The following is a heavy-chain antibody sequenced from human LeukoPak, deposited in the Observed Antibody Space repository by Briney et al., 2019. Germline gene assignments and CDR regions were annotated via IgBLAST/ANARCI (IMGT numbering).Heavy chain of an antibody. V-gene: IGHV4-30-4*08. CDR3: ARVGVSGSYHFDY. J-gene: IGHJ4*02. D-gene: IGHD1-26*01. Sequence: SETLSLTCTVSGGPISSGDYYWSWIRQPPGKGLEWIGYIYYSGSTYYNPSLKSRVTISVDTSKNQFSLKLSSVTAADTAVYYCARVGVSGSYHFDYWGQGTLVTVSS. CDR2: IYYSGST. CDR1: GGPISSGDYY.